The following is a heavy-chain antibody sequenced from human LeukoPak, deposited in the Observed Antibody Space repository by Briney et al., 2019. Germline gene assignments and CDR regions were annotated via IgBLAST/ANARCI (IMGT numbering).Heavy chain of an antibody. CDR1: GGSFSGYY. D-gene: IGHD3-10*01. Sequence: PSETLSLTCAVYGGSFSGYYWSWIRQPPGKGLEWIGEINHSGSTNYNPSLKSRVTISVDTSKNQFSLKLSSVTAADTAVYYCARDRTMVRGVSTWFDPWGQGTLVTVSS. J-gene: IGHJ5*02. CDR3: ARDRTMVRGVSTWFDP. CDR2: INHSGST. V-gene: IGHV4-34*01.